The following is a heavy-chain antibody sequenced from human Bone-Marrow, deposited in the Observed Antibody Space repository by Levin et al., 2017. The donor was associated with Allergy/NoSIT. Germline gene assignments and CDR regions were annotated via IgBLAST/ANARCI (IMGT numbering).Heavy chain of an antibody. V-gene: IGHV2-70*11. CDR2: IDWDDDK. CDR3: ARIPHLGYNYGFYYGMDF. CDR1: GFSLTTSGMC. J-gene: IGHJ6*02. D-gene: IGHD5-18*01. Sequence: SGPTLVKPTQTLTLTCTFSGFSLTTSGMCVSWIRQPPGKALEWLARIDWDDDKYYSTSLKTRLTISKDTTKNQVVLAMTNMDPVDTAQKYCARIPHLGYNYGFYYGMDFWGQGTTVTVSS.